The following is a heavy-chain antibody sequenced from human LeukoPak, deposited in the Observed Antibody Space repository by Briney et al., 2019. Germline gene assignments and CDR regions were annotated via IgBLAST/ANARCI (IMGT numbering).Heavy chain of an antibody. CDR1: GGSISSGGYY. V-gene: IGHV4-31*03. J-gene: IGHJ5*02. CDR2: IYYSGST. D-gene: IGHD3-22*01. Sequence: SETLSLTRTVSGGSISSGGYYWSWIRQHPGKGLEWIGYIYYSGSTYYNPSLKSRVTISVDTSKNQFSLKLSSVTAANTAVYYCARSYYDSSGLNWFDPWGQGTLVTVSS. CDR3: ARSYYDSSGLNWFDP.